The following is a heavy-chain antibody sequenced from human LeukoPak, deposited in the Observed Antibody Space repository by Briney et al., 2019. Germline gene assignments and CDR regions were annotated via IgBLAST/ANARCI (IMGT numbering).Heavy chain of an antibody. CDR3: ATSRGSQNAFDI. J-gene: IGHJ3*02. CDR2: INTDGSST. D-gene: IGHD3-16*01. Sequence: GGSLRLSCAASGFTFSSYWMHWVRQAPGKGLVWVSRINTDGSSTSYADSVKGRFTISRDNSKNTLYLQMNSLRPEDTAVYYCATSRGSQNAFDIWGQGTMVTVSS. CDR1: GFTFSSYW. V-gene: IGHV3-74*01.